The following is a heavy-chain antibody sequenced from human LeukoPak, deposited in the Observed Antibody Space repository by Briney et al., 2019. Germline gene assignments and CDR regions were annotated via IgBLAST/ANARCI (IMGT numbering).Heavy chain of an antibody. J-gene: IGHJ4*02. V-gene: IGHV3-33*01. D-gene: IGHD2-2*02. CDR2: IWYDGSNK. CDR3: ARGPPYCSSNSCYMNY. CDR1: GFTFSSYG. Sequence: GGSLRLSCAASGFTFSSYGMHWVRQAPGKGLEWVAVIWYDGSNKYYADSVKGRLTISRDNSKNTLYLQMNSLRAEDTAVYYCARGPPYCSSNSCYMNYWGQGTLVTVSS.